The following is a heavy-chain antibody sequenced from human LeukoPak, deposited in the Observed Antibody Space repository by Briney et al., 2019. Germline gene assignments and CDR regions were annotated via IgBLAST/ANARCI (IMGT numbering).Heavy chain of an antibody. CDR1: GFTFSSYG. J-gene: IGHJ4*02. V-gene: IGHV3-30*02. CDR2: IRYDGNNK. D-gene: IGHD6-13*01. Sequence: GGSLRLSRAASGFTFSSYGMHWVRQAPGKGLEWVAFIRYDGNNKYYADSVKGRFTISRDNSKNTLYLQMNSLRAEDTAVYYCAKDPLYQSSSWYYFDYWGQGTLVTVSS. CDR3: AKDPLYQSSSWYYFDY.